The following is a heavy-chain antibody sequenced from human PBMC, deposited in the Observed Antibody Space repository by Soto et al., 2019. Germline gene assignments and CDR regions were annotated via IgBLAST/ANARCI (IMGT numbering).Heavy chain of an antibody. CDR2: IKSKTDGGTT. V-gene: IGHV3-15*01. J-gene: IGHJ4*02. CDR3: TTEGIFGVVTASYYFDY. CDR1: GFTFSNAW. D-gene: IGHD3-3*01. Sequence: PGGSLRLSCAASGFTFSNAWMSWVRQAPGKGLEWVGRIKSKTDGGTTDYAAPVKGRFTISRDDSKNTLYLQMNSLKTEDTAVYYCTTEGIFGVVTASYYFDYWGQGTLVTVSS.